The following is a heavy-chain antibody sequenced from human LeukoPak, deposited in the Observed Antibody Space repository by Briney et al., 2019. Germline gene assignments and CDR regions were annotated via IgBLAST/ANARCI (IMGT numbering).Heavy chain of an antibody. CDR2: ISDSGDRT. J-gene: IGHJ4*02. V-gene: IGHV3-23*01. CDR1: GFPFSNYA. CDR3: AKGLGTSGYHDY. Sequence: GGSLRLSCAASGFPFSNYAMTWVRQAPGRGLERVSGISDSGDRTYYADSVKGRFTISRDNSKNMLYLQMNSLRVEDTALYYCAKGLGTSGYHDYWGQGTLVTVSS. D-gene: IGHD3-22*01.